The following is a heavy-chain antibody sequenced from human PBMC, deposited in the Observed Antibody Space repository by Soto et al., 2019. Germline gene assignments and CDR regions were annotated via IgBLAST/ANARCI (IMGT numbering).Heavy chain of an antibody. D-gene: IGHD3-3*01. CDR2: ISGSGAGT. J-gene: IGHJ6*02. CDR3: AKGPTVFGEVISFDYYYGMYV. CDR1: GFTFSTSA. V-gene: IGHV3-23*01. Sequence: GGSLRLSCTASGFTFSTSAMSWVRQAPGRGLEWVSGISGSGAGTYYADSVKGRFTISRDNSKNTLYLQMSGLRAEDAAVYYCAKGPTVFGEVISFDYYYGMYVWGQGNPVNVS.